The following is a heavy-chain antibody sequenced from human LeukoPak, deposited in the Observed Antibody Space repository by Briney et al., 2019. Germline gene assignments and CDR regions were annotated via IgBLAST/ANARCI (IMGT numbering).Heavy chain of an antibody. J-gene: IGHJ4*02. D-gene: IGHD1-26*01. Sequence: GGSLRLSCAASGFTFSSYAMHWVRQAPGKGLEWVAVISYDGSNKYYADSVKGRFTISRDNSKNTLYLQMNSLRAEDTAVYYCARDRRAYRVSPPYFDYWGQGTLVTVSS. CDR2: ISYDGSNK. V-gene: IGHV3-30*04. CDR1: GFTFSSYA. CDR3: ARDRRAYRVSPPYFDY.